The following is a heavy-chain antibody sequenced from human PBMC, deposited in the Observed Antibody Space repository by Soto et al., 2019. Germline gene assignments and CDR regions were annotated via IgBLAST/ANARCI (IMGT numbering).Heavy chain of an antibody. V-gene: IGHV1-8*01. CDR2: MNPNSGNT. Sequence: ASVKVSCKASGYTFTSYDINWVRQATGQGLEWMGWMNPNSGNTGYAQKFQGRVTMTRNTSISTAYMELSSLRSEDTAVYYCARGPSMVRGVRRNWFDPWGQGTLVTVSS. J-gene: IGHJ5*02. CDR3: ARGPSMVRGVRRNWFDP. D-gene: IGHD3-10*01. CDR1: GYTFTSYD.